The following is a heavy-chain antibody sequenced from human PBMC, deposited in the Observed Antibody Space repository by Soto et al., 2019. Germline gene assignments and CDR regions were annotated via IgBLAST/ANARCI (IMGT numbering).Heavy chain of an antibody. D-gene: IGHD4-17*01. V-gene: IGHV3-23*01. CDR2: IGPSGNT. CDR3: AKLLRNSYYNVMDV. Sequence: VPLLESGGDLVQPGGSLRLVCAASGFTFSNSGMRWVRQAPGQGLEWVSSIGPSGNTYYSDAVKGRFTISRDISKNTLFLQMDSLRADDTATYYCAKLLRNSYYNVMDVWGQGTTVTVSS. CDR1: GFTFSNSG. J-gene: IGHJ6*02.